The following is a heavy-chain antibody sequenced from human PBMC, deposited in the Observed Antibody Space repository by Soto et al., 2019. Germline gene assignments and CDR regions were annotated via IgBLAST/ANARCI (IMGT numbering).Heavy chain of an antibody. D-gene: IGHD3-3*02. CDR1: GDSIISSDFY. CDR2: IFYLGSS. CDR3: ARHSLALRKNNWFDP. V-gene: IGHV4-39*01. J-gene: IGHJ5*02. Sequence: PSETLSLTCTVSGDSIISSDFYWGWVCQPPGKGLEWIGSIFYLGSSYYNPSLKSRVTMSVDTSKNQFSLRLRSVTAADTALCFCARHSLALRKNNWFDPWGQGIMVTVSS.